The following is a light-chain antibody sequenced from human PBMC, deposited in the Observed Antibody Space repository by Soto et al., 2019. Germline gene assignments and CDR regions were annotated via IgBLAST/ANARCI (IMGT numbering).Light chain of an antibody. CDR2: DVS. J-gene: IGLJ2*01. CDR1: SSDVGGYNY. V-gene: IGLV2-14*01. Sequence: SALTQPASVSGSPGQSITISCTGTSSDVGGYNYVSWYQQHPGKAPKLMIYDVSNRPSGVSNRLSGSKSGNTASLNISGLQAEDEADYYCSSYTSSSTVVFGGGTKLTV. CDR3: SSYTSSSTVV.